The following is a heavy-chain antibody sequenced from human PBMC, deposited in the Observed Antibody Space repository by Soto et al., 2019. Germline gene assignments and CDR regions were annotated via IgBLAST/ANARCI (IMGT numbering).Heavy chain of an antibody. CDR2: IYYSGST. CDR1: GGSVSSGSYY. CDR3: ARDQRNTATTYYFDY. Sequence: SETLSLTCTVSGGSVSSGSYYWSWIRQPPGKGLEWIGYIYYSGSTNYNPSLKSRVTISVDTSKNQFSLKLSSVTAADTAVYYCARDQRNTATTYYFDYWGQGTLVTVSS. J-gene: IGHJ4*02. D-gene: IGHD1-1*01. V-gene: IGHV4-61*01.